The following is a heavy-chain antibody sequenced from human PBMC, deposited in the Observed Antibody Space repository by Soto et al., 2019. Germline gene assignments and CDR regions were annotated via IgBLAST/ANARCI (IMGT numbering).Heavy chain of an antibody. CDR3: AKGREIFGVALLGY. D-gene: IGHD3-3*01. CDR1: GFTFSSYA. Sequence: EVQLLESGGGLVQPGGSLRLSCAASGFTFSSYAMSWVRQAPGKGLEWVSAISGSGGSTYYADSVKGRFTISRDNSKNPLYLQMTSLRAEDTAVYYCAKGREIFGVALLGYWGQGTLVTVSS. J-gene: IGHJ4*02. V-gene: IGHV3-23*01. CDR2: ISGSGGST.